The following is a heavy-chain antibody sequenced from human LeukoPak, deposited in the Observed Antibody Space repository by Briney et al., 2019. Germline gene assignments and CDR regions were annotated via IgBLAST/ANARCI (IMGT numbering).Heavy chain of an antibody. CDR2: IIPIFGTA. CDR1: GYTFTSYG. V-gene: IGHV1-69*05. CDR3: ARHYYDSSGYYRGYFDY. J-gene: IGHJ4*02. Sequence: SVKVSCKASGYTFTSYGISWVRQAPGQGLEWMGGIIPIFGTANYAQKFQGRVTITTDESTSTAYMELSSLRSEDTAVYYCARHYYDSSGYYRGYFDYWGQGTLVTVSS. D-gene: IGHD3-22*01.